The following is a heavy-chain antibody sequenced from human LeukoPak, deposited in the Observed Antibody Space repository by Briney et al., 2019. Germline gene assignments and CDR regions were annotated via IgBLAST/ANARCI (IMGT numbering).Heavy chain of an antibody. V-gene: IGHV3-48*01. CDR3: ARWGRPELSSAFDI. J-gene: IGHJ3*02. D-gene: IGHD3-16*02. CDR2: ISGSSDII. CDR1: GFTFSNYY. Sequence: PGGSLRLSCAASGFTFSNYYMNWVRQAPGKGLEWVSYISGSSDIISYADSVKGRVAISRDNAKNTLYLQMNSLRAEDTAVYYCARWGRPELSSAFDIWGQGTMVTVSS.